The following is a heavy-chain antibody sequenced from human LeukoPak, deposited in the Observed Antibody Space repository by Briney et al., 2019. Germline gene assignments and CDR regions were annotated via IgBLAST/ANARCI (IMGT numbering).Heavy chain of an antibody. Sequence: SEALSLTCTVSGGSISSGGYYWSWIRQHPGKGLEWIGYIYYSGSTYYNPSLKSRVTISVDTSKNQFSLKLSSVTAADTAVYYCASFRLVRQWNIFDYWGQGTLVTVSS. CDR2: IYYSGST. CDR1: GGSISSGGYY. V-gene: IGHV4-31*03. J-gene: IGHJ4*02. CDR3: ASFRLVRQWNIFDY. D-gene: IGHD3-9*01.